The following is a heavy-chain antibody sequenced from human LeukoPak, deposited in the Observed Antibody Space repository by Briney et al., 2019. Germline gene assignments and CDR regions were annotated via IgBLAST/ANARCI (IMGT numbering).Heavy chain of an antibody. Sequence: PGGSLRLSCAASGXTFSSFWIHWVRQVPGKGRVWVSRINSDGFSTSYADSVKGRFTISRDNAKNTLYLQMNSLRAEDTAVYYCARGTSGGYFDYWGQGTLVTVSS. CDR1: GXTFSSFW. J-gene: IGHJ4*02. CDR2: INSDGFST. D-gene: IGHD1-26*01. CDR3: ARGTSGGYFDY. V-gene: IGHV3-74*01.